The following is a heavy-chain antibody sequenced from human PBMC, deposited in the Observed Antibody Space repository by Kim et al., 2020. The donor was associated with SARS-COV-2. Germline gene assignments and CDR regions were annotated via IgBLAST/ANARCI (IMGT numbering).Heavy chain of an antibody. J-gene: IGHJ4*02. V-gene: IGHV4-34*01. D-gene: IGHD3-10*01. CDR3: ARGLSRFGEFEGLDY. CDR2: VNHNGFT. CDR1: GGSFSGHY. Sequence: SETLSLTCAVYGGSFSGHYWSWIRQTPGKGLEWIGEVNHNGFTNYSPSLKSRITISVDTSKNQLSLKLRSMTAADTAVYYCARGLSRFGEFEGLDYWGQG.